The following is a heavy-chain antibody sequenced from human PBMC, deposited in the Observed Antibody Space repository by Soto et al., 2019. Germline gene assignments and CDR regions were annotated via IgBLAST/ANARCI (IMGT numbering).Heavy chain of an antibody. Sequence: SETLSLTCTVSGGSISSSSYYWGWIRQPPGKGLEWIGSIYYSGSAYYNPSLKSRVTISVDTSKSQFSLKLSSVTAADTAVYYCAGARVGPTVYYFDYWGKGTLVTVSS. CDR3: AGARVGPTVYYFDY. J-gene: IGHJ4*02. V-gene: IGHV4-39*01. CDR2: IYYSGSA. D-gene: IGHD1-26*01. CDR1: GGSISSSSYY.